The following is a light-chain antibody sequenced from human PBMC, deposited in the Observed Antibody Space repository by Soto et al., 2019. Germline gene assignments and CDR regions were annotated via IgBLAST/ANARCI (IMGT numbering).Light chain of an antibody. J-gene: IGLJ2*01. CDR1: SSDVGDYNF. CDR2: HVS. Sequence: QSALTQPASVSGSPGQSITISCTGTSSDVGDYNFVSWYQQHPGKAPKLMIYHVSNRPSGVSNRFSGSKSGNTASLTISGLQSEDEADYYCSSYTSSSTLVFGGGTQPTVL. V-gene: IGLV2-14*01. CDR3: SSYTSSSTLV.